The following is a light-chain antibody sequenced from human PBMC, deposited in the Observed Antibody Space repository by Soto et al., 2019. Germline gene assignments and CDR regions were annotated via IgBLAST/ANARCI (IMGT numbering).Light chain of an antibody. Sequence: QSALTQPTSVSGSAGQSITIACHGTSSDVGGYNYVSWYQQHPGKAPKLMIYDVSNRPSGVSNRFSGSKSGNTASLTISGLQAEDEADYYCSSYTSSSTLVFGTGTKVTVL. V-gene: IGLV2-14*01. CDR2: DVS. CDR1: SSDVGGYNY. J-gene: IGLJ1*01. CDR3: SSYTSSSTLV.